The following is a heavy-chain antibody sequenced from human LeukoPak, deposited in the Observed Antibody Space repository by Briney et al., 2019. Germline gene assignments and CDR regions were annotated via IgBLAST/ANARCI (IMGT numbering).Heavy chain of an antibody. CDR3: ASRAIVVVPAAISQSDY. D-gene: IGHD2-2*02. J-gene: IGHJ4*02. Sequence: SETLSLTCTVSGVSISSSNYYWGWIRQPPGKGLEWIGSIYYSGTTYYNPSLKSRVTIPSDTSKNQFSLKLSSVTAAHTAVYYCASRAIVVVPAAISQSDYWGQGTLVTVSS. CDR1: GVSISSSNYY. CDR2: IYYSGTT. V-gene: IGHV4-39*07.